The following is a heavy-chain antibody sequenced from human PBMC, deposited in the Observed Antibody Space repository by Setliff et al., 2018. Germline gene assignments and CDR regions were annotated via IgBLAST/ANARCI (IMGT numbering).Heavy chain of an antibody. J-gene: IGHJ4*02. CDR1: GVSSSSHY. V-gene: IGHV4-59*11. CDR2: IHYTGST. CDR3: ARNGPQIYSSGWFDC. D-gene: IGHD6-19*01. Sequence: LTCTVSGVSSSSHYWSWIRQPPGEGLEWIGYIHYTGSTNYNPSLKSRVTLSVDTSKNQFSLKLTSVTAADTAVYYCARNGPQIYSSGWFDCWGQGTLVTVSS.